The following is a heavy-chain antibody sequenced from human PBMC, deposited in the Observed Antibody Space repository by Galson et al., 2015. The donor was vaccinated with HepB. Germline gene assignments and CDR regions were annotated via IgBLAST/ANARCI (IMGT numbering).Heavy chain of an antibody. Sequence: SVKVSCKASGYTFTSYGISWVRQAPGQGLEWMGWISAYNGNTSYAQKLQGRVTMTTDTSTSTAYMELRSLRSDDTAVYYCARFYDFWSGPSFNWFDPWGQGTLVTVSS. V-gene: IGHV1-18*01. CDR1: GYTFTSYG. CDR3: ARFYDFWSGPSFNWFDP. J-gene: IGHJ5*02. D-gene: IGHD3-3*01. CDR2: ISAYNGNT.